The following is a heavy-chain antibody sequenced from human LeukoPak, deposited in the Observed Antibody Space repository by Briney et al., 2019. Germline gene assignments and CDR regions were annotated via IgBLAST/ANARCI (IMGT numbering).Heavy chain of an antibody. CDR3: AKQYSSSWYFECYFDY. D-gene: IGHD6-13*01. V-gene: IGHV3-21*04. CDR1: GFTFSSYS. CDR2: ISSSSSYI. J-gene: IGHJ4*02. Sequence: GGSLRLSCAASGFTFSSYSMNWVRQAPGKGLEWVSSISSSSSYIYYADSVKGRFTISRDNSKNTLYLQMNSLRAEDTAVYYCAKQYSSSWYFECYFDYWGQGTLVTVSS.